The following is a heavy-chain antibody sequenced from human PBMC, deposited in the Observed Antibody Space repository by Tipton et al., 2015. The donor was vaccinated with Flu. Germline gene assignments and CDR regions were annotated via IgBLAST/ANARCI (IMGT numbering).Heavy chain of an antibody. CDR1: GGSISSYY. Sequence: TLSLTCTVSGGSISSYYWNWIRQPPGKGLEWIGYVYYTGTTNYNPSLKSRVTMSLDTSKTQLSLKLSSVTAADTAVYYCARDVAAVPAAIRDWGQGTLVTVSS. D-gene: IGHD2-2*01. CDR2: VYYTGTT. J-gene: IGHJ4*02. V-gene: IGHV4-59*01. CDR3: ARDVAAVPAAIRD.